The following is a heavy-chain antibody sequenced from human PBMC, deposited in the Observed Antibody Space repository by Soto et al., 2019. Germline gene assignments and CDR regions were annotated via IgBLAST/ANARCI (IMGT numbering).Heavy chain of an antibody. Sequence: PSETLSLTCAVSGYSISGGYYWGWIRQPPGKGLEWIGSIFQSGTTYYNPSLKSRVTISVDTSKNQFSLDLSSVTAADTALYYCARISGGKGYFDYWGQGILVTVYS. V-gene: IGHV4-38-2*01. CDR1: GYSISGGYY. CDR2: IFQSGTT. J-gene: IGHJ4*02. CDR3: ARISGGKGYFDY. D-gene: IGHD1-1*01.